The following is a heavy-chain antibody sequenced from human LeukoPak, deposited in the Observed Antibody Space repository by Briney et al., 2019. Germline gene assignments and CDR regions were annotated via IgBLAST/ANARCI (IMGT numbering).Heavy chain of an antibody. D-gene: IGHD3-22*01. CDR1: GGSISSYY. CDR2: IYYSGST. CDR3: ARGPYYDSSGYYYGYDAFDI. J-gene: IGHJ3*02. V-gene: IGHV4-59*08. Sequence: PSETLSLTCTVSGGSISSYYWSWIRQPPGKGLEWIGYIYYSGSTNYNPSLKSRVTISVDTSKNQFSLKLSSVTAADMAVYYCARGPYYDSSGYYYGYDAFDIWGQGTMVTVSS.